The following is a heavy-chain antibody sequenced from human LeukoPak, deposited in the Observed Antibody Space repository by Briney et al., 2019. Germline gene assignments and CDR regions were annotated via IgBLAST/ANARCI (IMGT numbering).Heavy chain of an antibody. CDR3: AKDSRESSGHFPYYYYYHYGRDV. Sequence: GASVKVSCKASGGTFSSYAISWVRQAPGQGLEWMGGIIPIFGTANYAQKFQGRVTITADESTSTAYMELSSLRSEDTAVYYCAKDSRESSGHFPYYYYYHYGRDVWGQGTTVTVSS. V-gene: IGHV1-69*13. D-gene: IGHD3-22*01. CDR1: GGTFSSYA. CDR2: IIPIFGTA. J-gene: IGHJ6*02.